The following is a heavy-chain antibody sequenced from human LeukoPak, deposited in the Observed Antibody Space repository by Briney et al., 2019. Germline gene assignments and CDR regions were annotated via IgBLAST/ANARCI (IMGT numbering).Heavy chain of an antibody. V-gene: IGHV1-46*01. D-gene: IGHD5-18*01. CDR1: GYTFTSYY. CDR2: INPSGGST. J-gene: IGHJ4*02. CDR3: AREEGGYSYVDY. Sequence: ASVKVSCKASGYTFTSYYMHWVRQAPGQGLEWMGIINPSGGSTSCAQKFQGRVTMTRDMSTSTVYMELSSLRSEDTAVYYCAREEGGYSYVDYWGQGTLVTVSS.